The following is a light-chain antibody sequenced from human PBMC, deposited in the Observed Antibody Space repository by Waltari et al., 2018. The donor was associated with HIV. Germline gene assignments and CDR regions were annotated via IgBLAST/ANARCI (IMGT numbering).Light chain of an antibody. CDR1: QSVSSN. V-gene: IGKV3-15*01. Sequence: DTMMPQSPATLSVSPGERATLSCRASQSVSSNLAWYQQKPGQAPRLLIYGASTRATAIPARVSGSGSGTDFTLTISSLQSEDIAIYYCQQYNNWPQTFGQGTKVEIK. CDR2: GAS. J-gene: IGKJ1*01. CDR3: QQYNNWPQT.